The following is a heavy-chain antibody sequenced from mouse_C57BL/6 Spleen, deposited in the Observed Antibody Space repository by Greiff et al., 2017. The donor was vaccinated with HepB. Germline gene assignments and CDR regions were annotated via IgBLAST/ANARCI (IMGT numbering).Heavy chain of an antibody. Sequence: QVQLQQSGTELVKPGASEKLSCKASGYTFTSYWMHWVKQRPGQGLEWIGNINPSNGGTNYNEKFKSKATLTVDKSSSTAYMQLSSLTSEDSAVYYCARSRYDYDDPFAYWGQGTLVTVSA. CDR1: GYTFTSYW. J-gene: IGHJ3*01. V-gene: IGHV1-53*01. CDR3: ARSRYDYDDPFAY. D-gene: IGHD2-4*01. CDR2: INPSNGGT.